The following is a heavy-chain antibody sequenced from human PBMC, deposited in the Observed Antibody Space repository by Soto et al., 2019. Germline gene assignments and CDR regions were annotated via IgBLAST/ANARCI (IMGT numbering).Heavy chain of an antibody. CDR1: GFTFNSYA. J-gene: IGHJ6*03. CDR3: AKGTYCYRSDCAPSIYHYYYMGV. Sequence: GGSLRLSCAASGFTFNSYAMTWVRQAPGKGLEWVSAINGIGDTTYYADSVKGRFTISRDNPKNTLFLQMNSLRAEDTAIYYCAKGTYCYRSDCAPSIYHYYYMGVWGKGTTVTVSS. CDR2: INGIGDTT. V-gene: IGHV3-23*01. D-gene: IGHD2-21*02.